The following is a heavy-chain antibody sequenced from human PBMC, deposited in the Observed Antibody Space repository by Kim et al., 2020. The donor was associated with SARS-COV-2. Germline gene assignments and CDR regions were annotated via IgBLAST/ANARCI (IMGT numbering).Heavy chain of an antibody. CDR3: AKQGVAAMTPFDS. D-gene: IGHD3-3*01. J-gene: IGHJ4*02. V-gene: IGHV3-23*01. Sequence: ADSVQGRFSVSRDNSKNTLYLQMNSLSADDTAVYYCAKQGVAAMTPFDSWGQGTLVTVSS.